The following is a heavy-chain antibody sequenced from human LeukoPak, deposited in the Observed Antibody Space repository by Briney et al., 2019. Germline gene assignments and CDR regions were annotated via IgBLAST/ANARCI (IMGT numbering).Heavy chain of an antibody. J-gene: IGHJ4*02. V-gene: IGHV3-23*01. CDR1: GFTFSTYA. CDR2: MGSGGGT. D-gene: IGHD4-17*01. Sequence: GGSLRLSCVASGFTFSTYAMSWVRQAPGKGLEWVSSMGSGGGTYYADSVKGRFTISRDNSKNTLYLEMNSLRAEDTALFYCAKSGDQVTVTKLDYWGQGTLVTVSS. CDR3: AKSGDQVTVTKLDY.